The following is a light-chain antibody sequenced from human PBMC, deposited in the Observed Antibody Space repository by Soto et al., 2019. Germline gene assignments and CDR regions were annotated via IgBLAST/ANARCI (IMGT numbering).Light chain of an antibody. J-gene: IGKJ5*01. CDR1: QSVTTL. V-gene: IGKV1-5*03. CDR2: KAS. Sequence: IQMAQSPSTLSAAVGDGVTITCRASQSVTTLLAWYQQKPGKAPKLLIYKASNLESGLPSRFTGSGSGTEFTLTISSLQSDDFATYYCQQYSTYPITFGQGTRLEIK. CDR3: QQYSTYPIT.